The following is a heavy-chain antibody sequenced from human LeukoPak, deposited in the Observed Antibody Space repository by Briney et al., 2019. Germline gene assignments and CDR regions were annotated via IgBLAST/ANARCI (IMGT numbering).Heavy chain of an antibody. CDR2: ISTSSTYI. CDR1: GFSFRSYS. Sequence: GGSLRLSCAASGFSFRSYSMNWVRQAPGKGLEWVSSISTSSTYIYYADSVKGRFTISRDNSKNTLSLQMNSLRAEDTAVYYCARTTGYSSGWDHYYYYGLDVWGQGTTVTVSS. D-gene: IGHD6-25*01. CDR3: ARTTGYSSGWDHYYYYGLDV. J-gene: IGHJ6*02. V-gene: IGHV3-21*01.